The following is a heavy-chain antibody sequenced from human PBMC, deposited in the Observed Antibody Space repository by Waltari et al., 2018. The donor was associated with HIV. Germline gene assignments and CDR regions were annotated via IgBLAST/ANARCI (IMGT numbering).Heavy chain of an antibody. V-gene: IGHV3-48*01. CDR3: ARCETVVTPFINKYLGLDV. CDR2: ISASGTTI. CDR1: GFTFSDYS. J-gene: IGHJ6*02. Sequence: EVQLVESGGKLVQPGGSLRLSCLASGFTFSDYSMNWVRQGPGKGVGSVAYISASGTTIFYANSVKVRFTVARDNVENSLYVDMSSLRAEDTGDYYCARCETVVTPFINKYLGLDVWGPGTTVTVSS. D-gene: IGHD2-15*01.